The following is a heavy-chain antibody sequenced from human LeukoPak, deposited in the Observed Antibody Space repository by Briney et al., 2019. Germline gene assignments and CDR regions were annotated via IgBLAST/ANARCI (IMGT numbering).Heavy chain of an antibody. D-gene: IGHD3-10*01. CDR2: IIPIFGTA. CDR3: ARSLWFGESHYYYYMDV. J-gene: IGHJ6*03. V-gene: IGHV1-69*13. CDR1: GGTFSSYA. Sequence: GASVKVSCKASGGTFSSYAISWVRQAPGQGLEWMGGIIPIFGTANYAQKFQGRVTITADESTSTAYMELSSLRSEDTAVYYCARSLWFGESHYYYYMDVWGKGTTVTISS.